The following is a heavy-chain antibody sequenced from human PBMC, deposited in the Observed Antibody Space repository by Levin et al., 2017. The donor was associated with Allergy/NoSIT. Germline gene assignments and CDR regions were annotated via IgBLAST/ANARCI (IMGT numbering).Heavy chain of an antibody. CDR2: MNPNSGNT. D-gene: IGHD6-13*01. J-gene: IGHJ4*02. CDR3: AREGWRESDSSSWYPHFDY. CDR1: GYTFTSYD. V-gene: IGHV1-8*01. Sequence: EASVKVSCKASGYTFTSYDINWVRQATGQGLEWMGWMNPNSGNTGYAQKFQGRVTMTRNTSISTAYMELSSLRSEDTAVYYCAREGWRESDSSSWYPHFDYWGQGTLVTVSS.